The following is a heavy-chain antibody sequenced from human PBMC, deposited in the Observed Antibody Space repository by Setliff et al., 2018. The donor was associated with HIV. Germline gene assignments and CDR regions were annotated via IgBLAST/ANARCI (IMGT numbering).Heavy chain of an antibody. CDR2: IRGSGADA. D-gene: IGHD4-4*01. V-gene: IGHV1-18*01. CDR1: EYSFVSHG. CDR3: TRHSTDPWSLLDY. J-gene: IGHJ4*02. Sequence: ASVKVSCKTSEYSFVSHGMSWVRQAPGQGLEWMGWIRGSGADAKYAENLQGRVTLTMDISSSTGYMELRNLRSDDTAVYYCTRHSTDPWSLLDYWGQGTLVTVSS.